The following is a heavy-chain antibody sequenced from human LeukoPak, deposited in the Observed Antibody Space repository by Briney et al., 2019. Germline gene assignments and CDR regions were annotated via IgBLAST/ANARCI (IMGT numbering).Heavy chain of an antibody. J-gene: IGHJ4*02. D-gene: IGHD3-16*02. CDR2: ISSSSSYI. V-gene: IGHV3-21*01. Sequence: GGSLRLSCAASGFTFSSYSMNWVRQAPGKGLEWVSSISSSSSYIYHADSVKGRFTISRDNAKNSLDLQMNSLRAEDTAVYYCARGVRGSYRYEAYYFDYWGQGTLVTVSS. CDR3: ARGVRGSYRYEAYYFDY. CDR1: GFTFSSYS.